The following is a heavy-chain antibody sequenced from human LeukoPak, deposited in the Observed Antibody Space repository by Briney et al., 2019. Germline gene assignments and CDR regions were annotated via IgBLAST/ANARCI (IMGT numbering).Heavy chain of an antibody. CDR3: ARDLRQMSDYFDY. CDR2: INPDSGAT. CDR1: GYTFTVYY. J-gene: IGHJ4*02. V-gene: IGHV1-2*02. Sequence: ASVKVSFKASGYTFTVYYIHWVRQPPGQGREWMGWINPDSGATNYAQNFQGRVTMTRDTSISTAYLELSSLRSDDTAVFYCARDLRQMSDYFDYWGQGTLVTVSS. D-gene: IGHD3-16*01.